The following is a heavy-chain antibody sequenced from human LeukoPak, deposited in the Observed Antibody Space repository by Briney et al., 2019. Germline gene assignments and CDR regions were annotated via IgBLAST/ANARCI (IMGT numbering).Heavy chain of an antibody. CDR1: GFTFSGSA. J-gene: IGHJ4*02. D-gene: IGHD3-22*01. CDR3: TGDSFDSSVKFDY. V-gene: IGHV3-73*01. CDR2: IRSKANNYAT. Sequence: GGSLKLPCVVSGFTFSGSAVHWVHQASGKGLEWVGRIRSKANNYATAYAASVKGRFTISRDDSKNTAYLQMNSLKTEDTAVYYCTGDSFDSSVKFDYWGQGTLVTVSS.